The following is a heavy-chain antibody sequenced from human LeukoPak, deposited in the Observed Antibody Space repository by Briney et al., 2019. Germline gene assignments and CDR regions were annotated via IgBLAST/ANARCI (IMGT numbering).Heavy chain of an antibody. CDR2: ISRSGDSL. V-gene: IGHV3-11*01. CDR1: GFPFRDYY. Sequence: GGSLRLSCAASGFPFRDYYMTWIRQAPGKGLEWISYISRSGDSLYYADSVEGRFTISRDNAKNSLFLQMNSLRADDTAVYYCAREVVIFPDYYYYGMDVWGQGTTVTVSS. CDR3: AREVVIFPDYYYYGMDV. J-gene: IGHJ6*02. D-gene: IGHD3-9*01.